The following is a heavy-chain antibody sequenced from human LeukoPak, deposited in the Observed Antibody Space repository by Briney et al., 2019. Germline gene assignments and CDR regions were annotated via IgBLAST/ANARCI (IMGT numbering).Heavy chain of an antibody. Sequence: ASVKVSCKASGYTFTSYAMHWVRQAPGQRLEWMGWINAGNGNTKYSQKFQGRVTITRGTSASTAYMELSSLRSEDTAVYYCARSITYYYDSSAVGAFDIWGQGTMVTVSS. V-gene: IGHV1-3*01. J-gene: IGHJ3*02. CDR1: GYTFTSYA. CDR3: ARSITYYYDSSAVGAFDI. D-gene: IGHD3-22*01. CDR2: INAGNGNT.